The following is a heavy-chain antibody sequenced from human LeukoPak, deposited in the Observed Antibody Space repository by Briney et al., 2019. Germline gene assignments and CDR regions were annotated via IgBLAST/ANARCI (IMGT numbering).Heavy chain of an antibody. J-gene: IGHJ4*02. Sequence: SETLSLTCTVSGGSVSSGSYYWSWIRQPPGKGLEGIVYIYYSGSTNYNPSLKSRVTISVDTSKNQFSLKLSSVTAADTAVYHCARAEQRLAPTDYWGQGTLVTVSS. CDR2: IYYSGST. CDR1: GGSVSSGSYY. V-gene: IGHV4-61*01. D-gene: IGHD6-25*01. CDR3: ARAEQRLAPTDY.